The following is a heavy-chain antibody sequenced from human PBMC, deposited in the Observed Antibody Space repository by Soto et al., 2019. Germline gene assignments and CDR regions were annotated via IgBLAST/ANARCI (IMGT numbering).Heavy chain of an antibody. CDR1: GYFIGAGGYY. V-gene: IGHV4-39*07. CDR3: ARGPRFYVWGSYRHAEYFQH. D-gene: IGHD3-16*02. Sequence: KTSETLSLTCFVSGYFIGAGGYYWSWIRHHPGKGLEWIGSFYSSGSIIYNPSLKSRVTISVDTSKNQFSLKLSSVTAADTAVYYCARGPRFYVWGSYRHAEYFQHWGQGTLVTVSS. J-gene: IGHJ1*01. CDR2: FYSSGSI.